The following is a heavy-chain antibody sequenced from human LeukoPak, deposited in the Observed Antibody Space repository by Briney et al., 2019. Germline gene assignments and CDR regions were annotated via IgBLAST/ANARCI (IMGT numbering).Heavy chain of an antibody. Sequence: PSENLSLTCTVSGGSISSYYWSWIRQPPGKGLEWIGYIYYNGGTNYNPSLRSRVTISVDTSKNHFSLRLSSVTAADTAMYYCARAGGVDTAMDANFDYWGQGTLVTVSS. J-gene: IGHJ4*02. D-gene: IGHD5-18*01. V-gene: IGHV4-59*01. CDR1: GGSISSYY. CDR2: IYYNGGT. CDR3: ARAGGVDTAMDANFDY.